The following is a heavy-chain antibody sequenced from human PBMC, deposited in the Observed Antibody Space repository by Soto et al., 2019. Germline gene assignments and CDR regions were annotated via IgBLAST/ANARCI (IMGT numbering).Heavy chain of an antibody. Sequence: PGESLKISCKGSGYSFTSYWIGWVRQMPGKGLEWMGIIYPGDSDTRYSPSFQGQVTISADKSISTAYLQWSSLKASDTAMYYCARRRDGYNLYHYGMDVWGQGTTVTVS. J-gene: IGHJ6*02. CDR1: GYSFTSYW. D-gene: IGHD5-12*01. V-gene: IGHV5-51*01. CDR3: ARRRDGYNLYHYGMDV. CDR2: IYPGDSDT.